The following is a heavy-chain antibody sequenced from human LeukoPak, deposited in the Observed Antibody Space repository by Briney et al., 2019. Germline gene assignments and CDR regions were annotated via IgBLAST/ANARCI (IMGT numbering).Heavy chain of an antibody. CDR2: INHNGST. J-gene: IGHJ5*02. CDR3: ARDVLDYYDRSGYVT. CDR1: GGSFSDFY. V-gene: IGHV4-34*01. Sequence: PSETLSLTCAVYGGSFSDFYWNWIRQPPGKGLEWIGEINHNGSTNYNPSLKSRVTISVDTSKNQFSLKLSSVTAADTAVYYCARDVLDYYDRSGYVTWGQGTLVTVSS. D-gene: IGHD3-22*01.